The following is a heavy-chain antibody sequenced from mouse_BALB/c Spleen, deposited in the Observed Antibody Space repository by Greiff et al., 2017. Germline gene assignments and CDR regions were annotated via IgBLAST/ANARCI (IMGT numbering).Heavy chain of an antibody. J-gene: IGHJ2*01. CDR3: ARDGGYYYGSHFDY. CDR2: ISDGGSYT. V-gene: IGHV5-4*02. Sequence: EVKLVESGGGLVKPGGSLKLSCAASGFTFSDYYMYWVRQTPEKRLEWVATISDGGSYTYYPDSGKGRFTISRDNAKNNLYLQMSSLKSEDTAMYYCARDGGYYYGSHFDYWGQGTTLTVSS. CDR1: GFTFSDYY. D-gene: IGHD1-1*01.